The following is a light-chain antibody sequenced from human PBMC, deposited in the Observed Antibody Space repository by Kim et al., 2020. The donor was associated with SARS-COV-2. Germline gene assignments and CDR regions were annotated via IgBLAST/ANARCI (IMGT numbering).Light chain of an antibody. CDR3: HQYNDWPLT. J-gene: IGKJ4*01. Sequence: PGESATLSCRASQSVNNNLALYPLEPGQAPRLVIYGASARATGIPGRISCRGSGTEFTLTNSSLQSEDFGAYYCHQYNDWPLTVGGGTKVDIK. CDR1: QSVNNN. V-gene: IGKV3-15*01. CDR2: GAS.